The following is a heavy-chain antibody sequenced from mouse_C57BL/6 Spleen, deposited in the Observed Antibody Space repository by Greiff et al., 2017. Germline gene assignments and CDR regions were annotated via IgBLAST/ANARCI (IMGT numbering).Heavy chain of an antibody. J-gene: IGHJ3*01. CDR3: ARENYYGSSWFAY. Sequence: VQLQQPGAELVKPGASVKLSCKASGYTFTSYWMHWVKQRPGQGLEWIGMIHPNSGSTNYNEKFKSKATLTVDKSSSTAYMQLSSLTSEDSAVYFGARENYYGSSWFAYWSQGTLVTVSA. CDR2: IHPNSGST. D-gene: IGHD1-1*01. V-gene: IGHV1-64*01. CDR1: GYTFTSYW.